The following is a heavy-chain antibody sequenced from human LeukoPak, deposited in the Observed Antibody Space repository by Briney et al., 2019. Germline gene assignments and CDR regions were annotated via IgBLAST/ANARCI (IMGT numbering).Heavy chain of an antibody. CDR3: RRGTVTTASFDC. V-gene: IGHV4-59*07. CDR1: GVSISTSY. CDR2: IHYSGDT. Sequence: SDTLSLTCSVSGVSISTSYWSWIRQPPGKGLEWIGYIHYSGDTNYNPSLKSRVTMSADTSKNQFSLTLSSVTAADAAVYYCRRGTVTTASFDCWGQGTLVTVSS. D-gene: IGHD4-17*01. J-gene: IGHJ4*02.